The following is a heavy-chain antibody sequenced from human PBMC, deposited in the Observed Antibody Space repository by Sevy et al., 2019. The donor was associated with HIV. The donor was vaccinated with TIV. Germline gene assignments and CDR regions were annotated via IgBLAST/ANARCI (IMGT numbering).Heavy chain of an antibody. D-gene: IGHD2-15*01. Sequence: SETLSLTCTVSGGSISSGGYYWSWIRQHPGKGLEWIGYIYYRGSTYYSPSLKSRVTILMDTSKNQFSLKLSSVTAADTAVYYCARDFGRYCSGGSCAAFNYWGQGTLVTVSS. CDR1: GGSISSGGYY. CDR3: ARDFGRYCSGGSCAAFNY. J-gene: IGHJ4*02. V-gene: IGHV4-31*03. CDR2: IYYRGST.